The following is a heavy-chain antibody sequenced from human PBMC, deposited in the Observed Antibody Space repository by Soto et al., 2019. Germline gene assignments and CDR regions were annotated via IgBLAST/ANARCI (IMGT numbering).Heavy chain of an antibody. CDR3: AREGGGSYYDGIDP. CDR1: GGSVSSGRYY. J-gene: IGHJ5*02. Sequence: QVQLQESGPGLVKPSETLSLTCTVSGGSVSSGRYYWSWIRQPPGKGLEWIGYIYYGGSTNYNPSLKSRVTISLDTSKNQFSLMLSSVTAADTAVYYCAREGGGSYYDGIDPWGQGTLVTVSS. CDR2: IYYGGST. V-gene: IGHV4-61*01. D-gene: IGHD3-3*01.